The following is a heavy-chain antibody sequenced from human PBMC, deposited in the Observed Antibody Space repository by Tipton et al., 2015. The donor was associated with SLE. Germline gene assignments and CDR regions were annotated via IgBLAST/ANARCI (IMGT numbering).Heavy chain of an antibody. CDR2: IYSSGKT. J-gene: IGHJ4*02. D-gene: IGHD3-22*01. Sequence: GPLRLSCALYGGSFSGHYWSWIRQPPGKGLEWIGYIYSSGKTYYNPSLKSRVTISVDTSKNQFSLKLSSVTAADTALYYCARGDSSSDYYYYYWGQGTLVTVSS. CDR1: GGSFSGHY. V-gene: IGHV4-34*01. CDR3: ARGDSSSDYYYYY.